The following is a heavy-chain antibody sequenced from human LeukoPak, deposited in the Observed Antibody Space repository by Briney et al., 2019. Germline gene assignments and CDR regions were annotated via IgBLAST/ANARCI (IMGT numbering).Heavy chain of an antibody. V-gene: IGHV4-59*08. Sequence: SETLSLTCSVSGGAISRYYWSWIRQPPGKGLEWIGYIYYSGSTNYNPSLKSRVTISVDTSKSQFSLKLSSVTAADTAVYYCARVGTTVSPYWGQGTLVTVSS. CDR1: GGAISRYY. CDR2: IYYSGST. J-gene: IGHJ4*02. D-gene: IGHD4-17*01. CDR3: ARVGTTVSPY.